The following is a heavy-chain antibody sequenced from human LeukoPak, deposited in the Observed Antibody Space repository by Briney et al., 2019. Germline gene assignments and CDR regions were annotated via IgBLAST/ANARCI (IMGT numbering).Heavy chain of an antibody. CDR3: ATEIAAAGSRNCYGMDV. V-gene: IGHV1-2*02. D-gene: IGHD6-13*01. CDR1: GYTFTGYY. J-gene: IGHJ6*02. CDR2: INPNSGGT. Sequence: ASVKVSCKASGYTFTGYYMHWVRQAPGQGLEWMGWINPNSGGTNYAQKFQGRVTMTRDTSISTAYMELSRLRSDDTAVYYCATEIAAAGSRNCYGMDVWGQGTTVTVSS.